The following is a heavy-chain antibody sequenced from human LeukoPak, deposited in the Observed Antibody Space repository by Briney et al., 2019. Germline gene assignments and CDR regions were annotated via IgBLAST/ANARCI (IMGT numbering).Heavy chain of an antibody. CDR3: ARDFGGSYPRYGMDV. D-gene: IGHD1-26*01. V-gene: IGHV3-30-3*01. Sequence: GGSLRLSCAASGFTFSSYAMHWVRQAPGKGLEWVAVISYDGSNKYYADSVKGRFTISRDNSKNTLYLQMNSLRAEDTAVYYCARDFGGSYPRYGMDVWGQGTTVTVSS. J-gene: IGHJ6*02. CDR2: ISYDGSNK. CDR1: GFTFSSYA.